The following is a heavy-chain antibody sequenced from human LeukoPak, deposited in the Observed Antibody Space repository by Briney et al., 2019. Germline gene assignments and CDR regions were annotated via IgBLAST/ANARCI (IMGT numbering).Heavy chain of an antibody. CDR3: AREGWSGSYRDFDY. J-gene: IGHJ4*02. CDR2: ISSSSSYI. V-gene: IGHV3-21*01. D-gene: IGHD1-26*01. CDR1: GFTFSSYS. Sequence: GGSLRLSCAASGFTFSSYSMNWVRQAPGKGLEWVSSISSSSSYIYYADSVKGRFTISRDNAKNSLYLQMNSLRAEDTAVYYCAREGWSGSYRDFDYWGQGTLVTVSS.